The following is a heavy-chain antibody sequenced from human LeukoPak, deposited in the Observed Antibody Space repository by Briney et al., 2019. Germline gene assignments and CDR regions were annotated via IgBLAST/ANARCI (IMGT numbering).Heavy chain of an antibody. CDR1: GYTFTSYD. Sequence: ASVKVSCKASGYTFTSYDINWVRQATGQGLEWMGWMNPNSGNTDYAQKFQGRVTMTRNTSISTAYMELSSLRSEDTAVYYCARVGYCSGGSCYATYYYGMDVWGQGTAVTVSS. D-gene: IGHD2-15*01. V-gene: IGHV1-8*01. CDR3: ARVGYCSGGSCYATYYYGMDV. CDR2: MNPNSGNT. J-gene: IGHJ6*02.